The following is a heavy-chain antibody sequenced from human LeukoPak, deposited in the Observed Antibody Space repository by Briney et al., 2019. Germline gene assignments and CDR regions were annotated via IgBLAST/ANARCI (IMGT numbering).Heavy chain of an antibody. CDR1: GGTFSNYA. CDR2: ISAYNGNT. J-gene: IGHJ6*03. CDR3: ARVTMVRGVISGPGYYYYMDV. D-gene: IGHD3-10*01. V-gene: IGHV1-18*01. Sequence: ASVKVSCKASGGTFSNYAISWVRQAPGQGLEWMGWISAYNGNTNYAQKLQGRVTMTTDTSTSTAYMELRSLRSDDTAVYYCARVTMVRGVISGPGYYYYMDVWGKGTTVTVSS.